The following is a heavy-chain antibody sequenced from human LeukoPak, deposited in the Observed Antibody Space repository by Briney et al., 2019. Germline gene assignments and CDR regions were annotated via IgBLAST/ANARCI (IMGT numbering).Heavy chain of an antibody. CDR3: ARHNEKYDILTGFDY. D-gene: IGHD3-9*01. CDR1: GGSFSGYY. CDR2: INHSGST. V-gene: IGHV4-34*01. J-gene: IGHJ4*02. Sequence: SETLSLTCAVYGGSFSGYYWSWIRQPPGKGLEWIGEINHSGSTNYNPSLKSRVTISVDTSKNQFSLKLSSVTAADTAVYYCARHNEKYDILTGFDYWGQGTLVTVSS.